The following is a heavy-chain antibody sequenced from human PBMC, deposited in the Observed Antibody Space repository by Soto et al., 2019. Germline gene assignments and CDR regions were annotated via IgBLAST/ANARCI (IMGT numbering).Heavy chain of an antibody. CDR1: GFTFSIYN. CDR2: ISSAGSNI. J-gene: IGHJ4*02. D-gene: IGHD4-17*01. CDR3: ATHARAVTGFDY. Sequence: GGSLRLSCAAPGFTFSIYNMNWVRQAPGEGLVWLSYISSAGSNIYYADSVQGRFTISRDNGRNSLYLQMNSLRAEDTAVYYCATHARAVTGFDYWGRGTLVTVSS. V-gene: IGHV3-48*01.